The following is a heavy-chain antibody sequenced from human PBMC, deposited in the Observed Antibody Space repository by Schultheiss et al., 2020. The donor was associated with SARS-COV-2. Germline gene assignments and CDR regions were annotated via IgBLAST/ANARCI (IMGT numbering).Heavy chain of an antibody. V-gene: IGHV4-39*01. J-gene: IGHJ1*01. CDR3: ARREEGCSGGSCYEYFHH. CDR1: GGSVSSGSYY. D-gene: IGHD2-15*01. CDR2: LHSSEST. Sequence: SETLSLTCTVSGGSVSSGSYYWGWIRQPPGKGLEWIGTLHSSESTYYNPSLNSRVTISVDPSKNQFSLKLSSVTAADTAVYYCARREEGCSGGSCYEYFHHWGQGTLVTVSS.